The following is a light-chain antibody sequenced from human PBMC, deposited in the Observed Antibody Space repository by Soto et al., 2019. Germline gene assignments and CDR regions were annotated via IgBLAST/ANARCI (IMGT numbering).Light chain of an antibody. J-gene: IGLJ2*01. V-gene: IGLV2-23*02. CDR3: CSYADTDIHVR. CDR1: SSDVGSSNL. CDR2: EVT. Sequence: QSVLTQPASVSGSPGQSITISCTGTSSDVGSSNLVSWYQQQPGKAPKLMIYEVTKRPSGVSNRFSGTKSGNTASLTISGLQADDEADYYCCSYADTDIHVRFGGGTKLTVL.